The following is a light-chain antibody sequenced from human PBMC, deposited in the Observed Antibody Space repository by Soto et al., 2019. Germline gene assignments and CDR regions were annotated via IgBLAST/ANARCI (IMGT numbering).Light chain of an antibody. CDR1: QSVSSSY. CDR3: QQRSTWPRVT. Sequence: EIVMTQPPATLSVSPGERATLSCRASQSVSSSYLAWYQQKPGQAPRLLIYGASSRATGIPDRFSGSGSGTDFTLTISSLEPEDFAVYYCQQRSTWPRVTFGPGTKVDIK. CDR2: GAS. J-gene: IGKJ3*01. V-gene: IGKV3D-20*02.